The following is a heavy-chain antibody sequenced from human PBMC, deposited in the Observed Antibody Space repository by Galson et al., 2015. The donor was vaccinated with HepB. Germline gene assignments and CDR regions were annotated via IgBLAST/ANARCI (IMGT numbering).Heavy chain of an antibody. CDR3: ARGLYSHGYSYGMDV. CDR1: GGTFSSYA. Sequence: SVKVSCKASGGTFSSYAISWVRQAPGQGLEWMGGIIPIFSTANYAQKFQGRVTITADESTSTAYMELSSLRSEDTAVYYCARGLYSHGYSYGMDVWGQGTTVTVSS. J-gene: IGHJ6*02. CDR2: IIPIFSTA. V-gene: IGHV1-69*13. D-gene: IGHD4-11*01.